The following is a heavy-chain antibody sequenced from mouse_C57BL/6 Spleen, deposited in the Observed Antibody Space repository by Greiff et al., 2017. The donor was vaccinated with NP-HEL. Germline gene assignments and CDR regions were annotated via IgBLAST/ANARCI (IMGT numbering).Heavy chain of an antibody. V-gene: IGHV1-22*01. D-gene: IGHD1-1*01. CDR2: INPNNGGT. J-gene: IGHJ4*01. CDR1: GYTFTDYN. Sequence: VQLQQSGPELVKPGASVKMSCKASGYTFTDYNMHWVKQSHGKSLEWIGYINPNNGGTSYNQKFKGKATLTVNKSSSTAYMELRSLTSEDSAVYYCARRGNYYGSSLYYAMDYWGQGTSVTVSS. CDR3: ARRGNYYGSSLYYAMDY.